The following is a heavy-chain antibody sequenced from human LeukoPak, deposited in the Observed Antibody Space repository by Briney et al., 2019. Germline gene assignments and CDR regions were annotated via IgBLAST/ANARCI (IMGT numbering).Heavy chain of an antibody. V-gene: IGHV1-46*01. D-gene: IGHD2-2*01. CDR1: GYTFTSYY. J-gene: IGHJ4*02. CDR3: ARDPPYCSSTSCYGRNKFDY. CDR2: INPSGGST. Sequence: GASVKVSCKASGYTFTSYYMHWVRQAPGQGLEWMGIINPSGGSTSYAQKFQGRVTMTRDTSTSTVHMELSSLRSEDTAVYYCARDPPYCSSTSCYGRNKFDYWGQGTLVTVSS.